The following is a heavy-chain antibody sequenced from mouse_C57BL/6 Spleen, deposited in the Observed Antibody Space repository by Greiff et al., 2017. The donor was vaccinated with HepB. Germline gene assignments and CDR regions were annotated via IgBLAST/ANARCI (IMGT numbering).Heavy chain of an antibody. D-gene: IGHD1-1*01. Sequence: EVKVVESGEGLVKPGGSLKLSCAASGFTFSSYAMSWVRQTPEKRLEWVAYISSGGDYIYYADTVKGRFTISRDNARNTLYLQMSSLKSEDTAMYYCTRAITTVVAEYFDYWGQGTTLTVSS. J-gene: IGHJ2*01. CDR2: ISSGGDYI. V-gene: IGHV5-9-1*02. CDR1: GFTFSSYA. CDR3: TRAITTVVAEYFDY.